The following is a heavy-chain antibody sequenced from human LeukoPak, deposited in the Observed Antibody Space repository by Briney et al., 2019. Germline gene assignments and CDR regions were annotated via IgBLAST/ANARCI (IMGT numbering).Heavy chain of an antibody. J-gene: IGHJ2*01. D-gene: IGHD5-18*01. V-gene: IGHV4-59*01. Sequence: SETLSLTCTVSGASLSSYYWSWIRQPPGKGLEWIGYIYYSGSTNYNPSLKSRVTISVDTSKNQFSLKLSPVTAADTAVYCCASVNTATPIDRYFDLWGRGTLVTVSS. CDR1: GASLSSYY. CDR2: IYYSGST. CDR3: ASVNTATPIDRYFDL.